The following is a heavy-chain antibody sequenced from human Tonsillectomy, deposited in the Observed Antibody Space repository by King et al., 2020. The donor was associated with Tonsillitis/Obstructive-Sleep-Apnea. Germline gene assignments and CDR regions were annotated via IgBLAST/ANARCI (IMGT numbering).Heavy chain of an antibody. CDR3: ARDRRGSY. Sequence: VQLVESGGGLVQPGGSLRLSCAASGFTFSSYWMSWVRQAPGKGLEWVGNMNQDGSEKYYVDSVKGRFTISRDNAKNSLYLQMNSLRAEDTAVHYCARDRRGSYWGQGTLITVSS. D-gene: IGHD3-10*01. CDR2: MNQDGSEK. CDR1: GFTFSSYW. V-gene: IGHV3-7*04. J-gene: IGHJ4*02.